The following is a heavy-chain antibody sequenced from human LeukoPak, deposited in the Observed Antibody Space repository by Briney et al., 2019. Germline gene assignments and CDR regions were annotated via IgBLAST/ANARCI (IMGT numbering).Heavy chain of an antibody. CDR3: AKRFGGSAFDY. CDR1: GFTFSNYA. CDR2: IGVITTTT. D-gene: IGHD1-26*01. J-gene: IGHJ4*02. V-gene: IGHV3-23*01. Sequence: PGGSLRLSCAASGFTFSNYAMSWVRQAPGKGLEWVSAIGVITTTTYYADSVKGRFTISRDNSRNTLYLQMNSLRADDTAVYFCAKRFGGSAFDYWGQGTLVTVSS.